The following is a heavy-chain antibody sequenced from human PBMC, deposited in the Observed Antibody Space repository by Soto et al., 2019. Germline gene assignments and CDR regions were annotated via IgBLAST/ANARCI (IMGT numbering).Heavy chain of an antibody. CDR3: ARVTRFPDAFDI. V-gene: IGHV4-34*01. Sequence: QVHLQQWGAGLLKPSETLSLTCGVYGGSFGTSYWAWIRQSPEKGLEWIGEINHKGDSNYNPYLKMRVTISLDMSENQFSLKLTPVAAADTVVYYCARVTRFPDAFDIWGQGTPVIVSS. CDR1: GGSFGTSY. J-gene: IGHJ3*02. CDR2: INHKGDS.